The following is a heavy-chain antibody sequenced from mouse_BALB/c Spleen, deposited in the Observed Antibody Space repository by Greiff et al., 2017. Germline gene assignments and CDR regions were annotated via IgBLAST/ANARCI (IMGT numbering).Heavy chain of an antibody. J-gene: IGHJ3*01. Sequence: QVQLQQPGAELVKPGASVKLSCKASGYTFTSYWMHWVKQRPGQGLEWIGEINPSNGRTNYNEKFKSKATLTVDKSSSTAYMQLSSLTSEDSAVYYCARVWFAYWGQGTLVTVSA. CDR2: INPSNGRT. CDR1: GYTFTSYW. V-gene: IGHV1S81*02. CDR3: ARVWFAY.